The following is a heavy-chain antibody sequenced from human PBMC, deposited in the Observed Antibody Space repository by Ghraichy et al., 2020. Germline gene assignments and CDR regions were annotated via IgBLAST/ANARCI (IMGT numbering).Heavy chain of an antibody. V-gene: IGHV3-23*01. CDR2: ISGSGGST. CDR3: AKVTSQLGYCSSTSCYLDY. D-gene: IGHD2-2*01. Sequence: GGSLRLSCAASGFTFSSYAMSWVRQAPGKGLEWVSAISGSGGSTYYADSVKGRFTISRDNSKNTLYLQMNSLRAEDTAVYYCAKVTSQLGYCSSTSCYLDYWGQGTLVTVSS. J-gene: IGHJ4*02. CDR1: GFTFSSYA.